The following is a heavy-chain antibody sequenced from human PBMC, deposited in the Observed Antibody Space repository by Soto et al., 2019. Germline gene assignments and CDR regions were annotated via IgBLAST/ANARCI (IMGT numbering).Heavy chain of an antibody. D-gene: IGHD2-15*01. V-gene: IGHV1-46*01. CDR2: INPSGGST. J-gene: IGHJ6*02. Sequence: GASVKVSCKASGYTFTSYYMHWVRQAPGQGLEWMGIINPSGGSTSYAQKFQGRVTMTRDTSTSTVYMELSSLRSEDTAVYYCARDSSYCSGGSCPHDDYYYGMDVWGQGTTVTVSS. CDR3: ARDSSYCSGGSCPHDDYYYGMDV. CDR1: GYTFTSYY.